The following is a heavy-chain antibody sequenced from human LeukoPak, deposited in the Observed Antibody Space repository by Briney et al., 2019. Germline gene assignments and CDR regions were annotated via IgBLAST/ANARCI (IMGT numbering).Heavy chain of an antibody. CDR3: AREPTPPDYGDYVGYFDY. J-gene: IGHJ4*02. CDR2: IIPIFGTA. V-gene: IGHV1-69*06. CDR1: GGTFSSYA. Sequence: ASVKVPCKASGGTFSSYAISWVRQAPGQGLEWMGGIIPIFGTANYAQKFQGRVTITADKSTSTAYMELSSLRSEDTAVYYCAREPTPPDYGDYVGYFDYWGQGTLVTVSS. D-gene: IGHD4-17*01.